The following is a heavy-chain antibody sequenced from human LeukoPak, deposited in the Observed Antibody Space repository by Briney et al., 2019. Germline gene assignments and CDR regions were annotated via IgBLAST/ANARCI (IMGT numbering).Heavy chain of an antibody. CDR2: IVVGSGNT. J-gene: IGHJ6*02. Sequence: VASVKVSCKASGFTFTSFAVQWVRQARGQRLEWIGWIVVGSGNTNYAQKFQERLTITRDMSTSTAYMELSSLRSEDTAVYYCAAAGTTGTSYYYGMAVWGQGTTVTVSS. V-gene: IGHV1-58*01. CDR3: AAAGTTGTSYYYGMAV. D-gene: IGHD1-1*01. CDR1: GFTFTSFA.